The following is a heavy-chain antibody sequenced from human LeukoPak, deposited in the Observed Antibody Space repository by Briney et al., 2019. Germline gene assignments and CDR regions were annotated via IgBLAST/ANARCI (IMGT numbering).Heavy chain of an antibody. CDR2: IYYSGST. CDR1: GGSISSYY. D-gene: IGHD1-1*01. CDR3: ARALYNWNTVDAFDI. V-gene: IGHV4-59*01. J-gene: IGHJ3*02. Sequence: SGTLSLTCTVSGGSISSYYWSWIRQPPGKGLEWIGYIYYSGSTNYNPSLKSRVTISVDTSKNQFSLKLSSVTAADTAVYYCARALYNWNTVDAFDIWGQGTMVTVSS.